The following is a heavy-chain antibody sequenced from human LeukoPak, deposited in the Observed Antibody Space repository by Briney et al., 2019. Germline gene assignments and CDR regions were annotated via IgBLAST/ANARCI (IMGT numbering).Heavy chain of an antibody. D-gene: IGHD2-2*02. CDR1: GFTFSSYA. CDR2: ISYDGSNK. J-gene: IGHJ3*02. V-gene: IGHV3-30-3*01. CDR3: ARANYCSSTSCYREMAFDI. Sequence: GGSLRLSCAASGFTFSSYAMHWVRQAPGKGLEWVAVISYDGSNKYYADSVKGRFTISRDNSKNTLYLQMNSLRAEDTAVYYCARANYCSSTSCYREMAFDIWGQGTMVTVSS.